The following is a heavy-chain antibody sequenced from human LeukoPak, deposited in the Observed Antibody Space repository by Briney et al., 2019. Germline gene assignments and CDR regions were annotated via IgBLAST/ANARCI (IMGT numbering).Heavy chain of an antibody. J-gene: IGHJ4*02. D-gene: IGHD6-13*01. V-gene: IGHV4-39*07. CDR3: ASYSASGAYFGQ. CDR2: IYSSGNN. CDR1: GGSISNNYYY. Sequence: SETLSLTCTVSGGSISNNYYYWGWIRQPPGKGLEWTGSIYSSGNNNYNPSLKSRVTMSVDTSQNQFSLKLGSVTAADTALYFCASYSASGAYFGQWGQGTLVTVSS.